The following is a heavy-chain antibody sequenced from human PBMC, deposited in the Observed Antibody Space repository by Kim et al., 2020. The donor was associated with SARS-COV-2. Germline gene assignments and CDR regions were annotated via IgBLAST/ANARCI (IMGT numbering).Heavy chain of an antibody. CDR3: LRNSFFFEY. J-gene: IGHJ4*02. CDR2: INPDGRTI. V-gene: IGHV3-74*01. Sequence: GGSLRLSCVGSGFTFDNFWMHWVRQAPGKGLEWVSRINPDGRTIDYADSVKARFTISRDNAENTLYLQMSSLRVEDTAVYYCLRNSFFFEYWGQGSLVTVTS. CDR1: GFTFDNFW.